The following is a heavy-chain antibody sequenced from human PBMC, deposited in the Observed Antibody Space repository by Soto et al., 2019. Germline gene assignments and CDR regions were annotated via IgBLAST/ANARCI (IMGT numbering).Heavy chain of an antibody. V-gene: IGHV1-69*12. CDR3: VSGEIPTVVLGSTFDY. CDR2: IIPIFGTA. CDR1: GGTFSSYA. J-gene: IGHJ4*02. D-gene: IGHD4-17*01. Sequence: QVQLVQSGAEVKKPGSSVKVSCKASGGTFSSYAISWVRQAPGQGLEWMGGIIPIFGTANYAQKFQGRVTITADECKSSAYMELSSLRSEDTAVYYCVSGEIPTVVLGSTFDYRGQGTLVTVSS.